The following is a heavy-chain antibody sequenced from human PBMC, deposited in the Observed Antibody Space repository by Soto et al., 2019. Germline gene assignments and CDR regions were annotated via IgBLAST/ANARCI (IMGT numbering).Heavy chain of an antibody. J-gene: IGHJ4*02. CDR2: ISGSGGST. D-gene: IGHD3-22*01. CDR3: AKDFTYYYDSSGYFGY. V-gene: IGHV3-23*01. CDR1: GFTFSSYA. Sequence: GGSLRLSCAASGFTFSSYAMSWVSQAPGKGLEWVSAISGSGGSTYYADSVKGRFTISSDNSKNTLYLQMNSLRAEDTAVYYCAKDFTYYYDSSGYFGYWGQGTLVTVSS.